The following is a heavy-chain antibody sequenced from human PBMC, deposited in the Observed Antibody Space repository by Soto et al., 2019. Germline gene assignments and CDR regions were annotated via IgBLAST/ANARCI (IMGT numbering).Heavy chain of an antibody. CDR3: ARFRTGTQVGATTRYYYYGMDV. CDR2: INPNSGGT. V-gene: IGHV1-2*04. J-gene: IGHJ6*02. D-gene: IGHD1-26*01. Sequence: ASVKVSCKASGYTFTGYYMHWVRQAPGQGLEWMGWINPNSGGTNYAQKFQGWVTMTRYMSIRTAYMELSRLRSDDPAVYYCARFRTGTQVGATTRYYYYGMDVWGQGTTVTVSS. CDR1: GYTFTGYY.